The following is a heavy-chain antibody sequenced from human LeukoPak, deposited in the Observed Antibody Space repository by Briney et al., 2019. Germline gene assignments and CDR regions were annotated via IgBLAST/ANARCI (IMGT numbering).Heavy chain of an antibody. J-gene: IGHJ5*02. Sequence: GGSLRLSCAASGFTFSSYAMSWVRQAPGKGLEWVSAISGSGGSTYYADSVKGRFTISRDNSKNTLYLQMNSLRAEDTVVYYCAKGIGYYYDSSGLNWFDPWGQGTLVTVSS. CDR3: AKGIGYYYDSSGLNWFDP. D-gene: IGHD3-22*01. CDR2: ISGSGGST. CDR1: GFTFSSYA. V-gene: IGHV3-23*01.